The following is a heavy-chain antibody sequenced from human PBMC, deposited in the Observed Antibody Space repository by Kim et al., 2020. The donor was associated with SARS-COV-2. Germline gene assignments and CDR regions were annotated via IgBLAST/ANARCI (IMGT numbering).Heavy chain of an antibody. Sequence: GGSLRLSCAASGFTFSDYYMSWIRQAPGKGLEWVSYISSSGSTIYYADSVKGRFTISRDNAKNSLYLQMNSLRAEDTAVYYCARSGGGAAGTPNYYYYGMDVWGQGTTVTVSS. CDR2: ISSSGSTI. V-gene: IGHV3-11*01. J-gene: IGHJ6*02. D-gene: IGHD6-13*01. CDR3: ARSGGGAAGTPNYYYYGMDV. CDR1: GFTFSDYY.